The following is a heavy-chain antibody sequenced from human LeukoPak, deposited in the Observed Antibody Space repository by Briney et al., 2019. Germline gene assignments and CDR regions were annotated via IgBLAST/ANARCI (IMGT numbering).Heavy chain of an antibody. CDR2: IYYSGST. V-gene: IGHV4-39*02. CDR1: GGSISSSSYY. J-gene: IGHJ4*02. CDR3: ARDGRPGVWGSYRTFDY. Sequence: SETLSLTCTVSGGSISSSSYYWGWIRQPPGKGLEWIGSIYYSGSTYYNPSLKSRVTISVDTSKNQFSLKLSSVTAADTAVYYCARDGRPGVWGSYRTFDYWGQGTLVTVSS. D-gene: IGHD3-16*02.